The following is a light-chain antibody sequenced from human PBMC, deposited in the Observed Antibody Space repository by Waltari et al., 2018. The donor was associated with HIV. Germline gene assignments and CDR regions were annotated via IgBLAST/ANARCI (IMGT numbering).Light chain of an antibody. CDR1: ALSKEY. CDR2: KDT. V-gene: IGLV3-25*03. Sequence: SYDLTQPPSVSVSPGQTARITCFGEALSKEYTFWQQQKAGQAPLLVIHKDTERASGIPERFTGSTSGRFVTLTIDDVEPDDEADYYCQSAGGGGTYRFGGGTKLTVL. J-gene: IGLJ2*01. CDR3: QSAGGGGTYR.